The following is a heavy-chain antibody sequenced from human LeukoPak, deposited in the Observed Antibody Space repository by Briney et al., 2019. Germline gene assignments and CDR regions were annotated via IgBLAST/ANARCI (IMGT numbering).Heavy chain of an antibody. CDR1: GITFSSYG. CDR3: AKVAERYFDWLLDDFDY. Sequence: GGSLRLSCAASGITFSSYGMSWVRQAPGKGLEWVSSISSTGGTTYYADSVKGRFTISRDNSKNTLYLQMNSLRAEDTAVYYCAKVAERYFDWLLDDFDYWGQGTLVTVSS. CDR2: ISSTGGTT. D-gene: IGHD3-9*01. J-gene: IGHJ4*02. V-gene: IGHV3-23*01.